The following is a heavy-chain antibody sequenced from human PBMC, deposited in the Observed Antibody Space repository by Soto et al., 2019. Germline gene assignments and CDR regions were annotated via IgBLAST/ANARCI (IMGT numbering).Heavy chain of an antibody. CDR1: GGSFSGYY. V-gene: IGHV4-34*01. J-gene: IGHJ4*02. CDR2: INHSGST. CDR3: ARGIAVAYGHFDY. Sequence: QVQLQQWGAGLLKPSETLSLTCAVYGGSFSGYYWSWIRQPPGKGLEWIGEINHSGSTNYNPSLKSRVTISVDTSKNQFSLKLSSVTAADTAVYYCARGIAVAYGHFDYWGQGTLVTVSS. D-gene: IGHD6-19*01.